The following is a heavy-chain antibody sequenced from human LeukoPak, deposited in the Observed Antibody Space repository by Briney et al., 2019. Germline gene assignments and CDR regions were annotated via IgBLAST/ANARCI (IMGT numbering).Heavy chain of an antibody. Sequence: VASVKLSCKASGYTFTGYYMHWVRQAPGQGLEWMGWINPNSGGTNYAQKLQGRVTMTRDTSISTAYMELSSLRSDDTAVYFCARFFWFGDRTLDYWGQGTLVTVSS. CDR3: ARFFWFGDRTLDY. V-gene: IGHV1-2*02. J-gene: IGHJ4*02. D-gene: IGHD3-10*01. CDR1: GYTFTGYY. CDR2: INPNSGGT.